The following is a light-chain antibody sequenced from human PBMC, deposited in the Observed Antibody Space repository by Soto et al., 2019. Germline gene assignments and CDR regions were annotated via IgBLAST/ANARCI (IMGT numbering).Light chain of an antibody. Sequence: QSALTQPASVSGSPGQSITISCTGTSSDVGGYNYVSWYQQHPGKAPKLMIYEVNNRPSGVSNRFSGSKYGNTASITISGLQAEDEADYYCSSYISNRALVLGGATKVTV. CDR3: SSYISNRALV. J-gene: IGLJ2*01. CDR2: EVN. V-gene: IGLV2-14*01. CDR1: SSDVGGYNY.